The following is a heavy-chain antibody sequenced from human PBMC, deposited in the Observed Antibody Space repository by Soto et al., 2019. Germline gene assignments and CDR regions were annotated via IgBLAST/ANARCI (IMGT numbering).Heavy chain of an antibody. J-gene: IGHJ4*02. CDR1: GYTFTSYG. V-gene: IGHV1-18*01. CDR3: ARDYKNHIVVVVAAPGY. D-gene: IGHD2-15*01. Sequence: ASVKVSCKASGYTFTSYGISWVRQAPGQGLEWMGWISAYNGNTNYAQKLQGRVTMTTDTSTSTAYMELRSLRSDDTAVYYCARDYKNHIVVVVAAPGYWGQGPLVTVSS. CDR2: ISAYNGNT.